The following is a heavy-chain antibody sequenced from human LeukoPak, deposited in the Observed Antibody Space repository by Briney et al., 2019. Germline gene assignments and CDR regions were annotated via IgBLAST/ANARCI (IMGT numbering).Heavy chain of an antibody. V-gene: IGHV3-53*01. J-gene: IGHJ4*02. D-gene: IGHD5-18*01. CDR1: GFTVSSNY. CDR2: IYSGGST. Sequence: PGGSLRLSCAASGFTVSSNYMSWVRQAPGRGLEWVSVIYSGGSTYYADSVKGRFTISRDNSKNTLYLQMNSLRAEDTAVYYCASTPAGGYSCGCGYWGQGTLVTVSS. CDR3: ASTPAGGYSCGCGY.